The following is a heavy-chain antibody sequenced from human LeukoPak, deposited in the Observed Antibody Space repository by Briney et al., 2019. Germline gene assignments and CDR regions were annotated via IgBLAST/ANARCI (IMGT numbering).Heavy chain of an antibody. CDR1: GFTFSSYA. CDR2: ISYDGSNK. CDR3: ARGARYFAFDI. V-gene: IGHV3-30-3*01. Sequence: GRSLRLSCAASGFTFSSYAMHWVRQAPGKGLEWVAVISYDGSNKYYADSVKGRFTISRDNSKNTLYLQMNSLRAEDTAVYYCARGARYFAFDIWGQGTMVTVSS. J-gene: IGHJ3*02. D-gene: IGHD3-9*01.